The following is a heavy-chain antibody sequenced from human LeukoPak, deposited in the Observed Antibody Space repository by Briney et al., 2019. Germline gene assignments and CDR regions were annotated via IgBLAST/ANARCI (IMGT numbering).Heavy chain of an antibody. V-gene: IGHV1-2*02. CDR3: AREGNCSSTSCHAHYYYYMDV. J-gene: IGHJ6*03. CDR1: GYTFTGYY. D-gene: IGHD2-2*01. CDR2: INPNSGGT. Sequence: ASVKVSCKASGYTFTGYYMHWVRQAPGQGLEWMGWINPNSGGTNYAQKFQGRVTMTRDTSISTAYMELGRLRSDDTAVYYCAREGNCSSTSCHAHYYYYMDVWGKGTTVTISS.